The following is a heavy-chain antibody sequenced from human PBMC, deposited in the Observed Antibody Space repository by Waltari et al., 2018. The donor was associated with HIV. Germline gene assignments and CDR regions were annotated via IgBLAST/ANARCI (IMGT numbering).Heavy chain of an antibody. D-gene: IGHD2-2*01. J-gene: IGHJ4*02. CDR2: IKQDGSEK. CDR1: GFTFSSYW. CDR3: ARDYSSTSCYYFDY. V-gene: IGHV3-7*01. Sequence: EVQLVESGGGLVQPGGSLRRSCAASGFTFSSYWMSWVRQAPGKGLEWWANIKQDGSEKYYVDSVKGRFTISRDNAKNSLYLQMNSLRAEDTAVYYCARDYSSTSCYYFDYWGQGTLVTVSS.